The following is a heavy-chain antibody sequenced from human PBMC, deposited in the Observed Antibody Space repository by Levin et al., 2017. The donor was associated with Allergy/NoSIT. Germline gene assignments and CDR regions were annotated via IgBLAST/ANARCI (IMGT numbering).Heavy chain of an antibody. CDR3: VRGRDGYSY. D-gene: IGHD5-24*01. J-gene: IGHJ4*02. V-gene: IGHV4-59*08. CDR1: GASISSYY. Sequence: SETLSLTCTVSGASISSYYWSWIRQPPGKGLEWIGYIYYSGDSNYNPSLESRVTLSVDTSKNQFSLKLNSVTAADTAVYYCVRGRDGYSYWGQGTLVTVSS. CDR2: IYYSGDS.